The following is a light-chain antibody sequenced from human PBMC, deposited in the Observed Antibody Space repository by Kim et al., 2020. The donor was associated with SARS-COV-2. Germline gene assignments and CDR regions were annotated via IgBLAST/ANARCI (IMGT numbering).Light chain of an antibody. J-gene: IGKJ1*01. CDR2: DAS. Sequence: DIQMTQSPSTLSASVGDRVTITCRASQSISGSLAWYQQKPGKAPKVLISDASNLESGVPSRFSGSGSGTEFTLTISSLQTDDFATYYCQQYNSYSPTFGQGIKVDIK. CDR1: QSISGS. CDR3: QQYNSYSPT. V-gene: IGKV1-5*01.